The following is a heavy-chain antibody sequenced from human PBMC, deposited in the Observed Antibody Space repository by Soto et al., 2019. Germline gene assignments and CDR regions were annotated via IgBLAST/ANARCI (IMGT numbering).Heavy chain of an antibody. CDR2: IRSKAYGGTT. Sequence: GSLRLSCTASGFTFGDYAMSWVRQAPGKGLEWVGFIRSKAYGGTTEYAASVKGRFTISRDDSKSIAYLQMNSLKTEDTAVYYCTSRYYDFWSGYDAFDIWGQGTMVTVSS. CDR3: TSRYYDFWSGYDAFDI. V-gene: IGHV3-49*04. J-gene: IGHJ3*02. D-gene: IGHD3-3*01. CDR1: GFTFGDYA.